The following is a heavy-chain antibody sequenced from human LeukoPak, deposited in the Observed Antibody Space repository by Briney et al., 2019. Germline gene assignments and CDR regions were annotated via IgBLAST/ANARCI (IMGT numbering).Heavy chain of an antibody. CDR2: IIPMFGTP. J-gene: IGHJ4*02. CDR3: ARGNPPDY. CDR1: GVIFSSYS. Sequence: GASVKVSCKASGVIFSSYSISWVRQAPGQGLEWMGDIIPMFGTPNYGQQFQGRLTIAADESTNTANMELSSLRSEDTAVYYCARGNPPDYWGQGTLVTVSS. V-gene: IGHV1-69*01.